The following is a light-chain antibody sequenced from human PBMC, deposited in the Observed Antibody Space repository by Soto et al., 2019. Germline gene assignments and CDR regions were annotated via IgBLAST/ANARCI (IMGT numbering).Light chain of an antibody. CDR2: GAS. CDR1: QSVSKY. J-gene: IGKJ5*01. Sequence: EIVLPQSPATLSLSPGERATLSCRASQSVSKYLAWYQQKPGQAPRLLIYGASSRATGIPDRFSGSGSGTDFTLTISRLEPDDFATYYCQQYNSYSITFGQGTRLEIK. V-gene: IGKV3-11*01. CDR3: QQYNSYSIT.